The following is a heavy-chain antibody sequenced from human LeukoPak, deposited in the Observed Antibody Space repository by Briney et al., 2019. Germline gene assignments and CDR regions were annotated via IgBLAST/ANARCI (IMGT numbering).Heavy chain of an antibody. CDR1: GFTFSSYA. CDR2: ISGSGGST. CDR3: ALPVGTLVATRDRSRPRYFDY. D-gene: IGHD5-12*01. J-gene: IGHJ4*02. V-gene: IGHV3-23*01. Sequence: PGGSLRLSCAASGFTFSSYAMSWVRQAPGKGLEWVSAISGSGGSTYYADSVKGRFTISRDNSKNTLYLQMNSLRAEDTAVYYCALPVGTLVATRDRSRPRYFDYWGQGTLVTVSS.